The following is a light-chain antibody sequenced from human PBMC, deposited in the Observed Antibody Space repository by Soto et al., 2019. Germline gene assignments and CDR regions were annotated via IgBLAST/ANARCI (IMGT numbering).Light chain of an antibody. V-gene: IGKV1-17*01. CDR3: QQANSFPLT. CDR2: AAS. J-gene: IGKJ4*02. Sequence: EIQLTQSTALLSASVGDRVTITGRASQGIRNDLGWYQQKPGKAPKLLIYAASSLQSGVPSRVSGRGSGTDFTLTISSLQPEDCATYYCQQANSFPLTVGGGTKVDNK. CDR1: QGIRND.